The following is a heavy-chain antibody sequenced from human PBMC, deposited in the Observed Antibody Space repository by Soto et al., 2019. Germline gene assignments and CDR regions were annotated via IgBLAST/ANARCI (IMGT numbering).Heavy chain of an antibody. CDR3: ARVSGYYLPDY. CDR2: INAGNGNT. Sequence: ASVKVSCKASGYTFTNYAMHWVRQAPGQRLEWMGWINAGNGNTKYSQKFQGRVTITRDTSASTAYMELSSLRSEDTAVHYCARVSGYYLPDYWGQGTLVTVS. V-gene: IGHV1-3*01. J-gene: IGHJ4*02. CDR1: GYTFTNYA. D-gene: IGHD5-12*01.